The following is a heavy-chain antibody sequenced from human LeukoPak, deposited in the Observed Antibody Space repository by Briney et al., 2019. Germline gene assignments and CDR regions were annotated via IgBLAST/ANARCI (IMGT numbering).Heavy chain of an antibody. D-gene: IGHD3-22*01. CDR1: GYTFTSYD. J-gene: IGHJ5*02. CDR3: AGSSSAYYNWFDP. CDR2: INPNSGGT. Sequence: ASVKVSCKASGYTFTSYDINWVRQATGQGLEWMGWINPNSGGTNYAQNFQGRVTMTRDTSISTAYMELSRLRSDDTAVYYCAGSSSAYYNWFDPWGQGTLVTVSS. V-gene: IGHV1-2*02.